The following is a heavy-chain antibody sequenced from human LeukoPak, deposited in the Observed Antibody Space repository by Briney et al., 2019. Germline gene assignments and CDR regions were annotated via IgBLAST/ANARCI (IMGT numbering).Heavy chain of an antibody. V-gene: IGHV3-30*18. CDR3: AKVAISNFDY. CDR1: GFTFSSYG. J-gene: IGHJ4*02. CDR2: ISYDGSNK. Sequence: PGGSLRLSCAASGFTFSSYGMHWVRQAPGKGLEWVAVISYDGSNKYYADSVKGRFTISRDNSKNTLYLQMNSLRAEDTAVYYCAKVAISNFDYWGQGTLVTVSS. D-gene: IGHD2-2*02.